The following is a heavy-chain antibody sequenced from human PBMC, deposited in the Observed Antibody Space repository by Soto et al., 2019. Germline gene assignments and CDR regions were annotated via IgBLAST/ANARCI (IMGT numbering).Heavy chain of an antibody. J-gene: IGHJ4*02. V-gene: IGHV3-23*01. CDR2: LGGSGGGT. D-gene: IGHD3-3*01. CDR1: GFTFSNYA. Sequence: PGGSRRLSCAGSGFTFSNYAMSGVRQAPGKGLEGVSGLGGSGGGTYYVDSVKGRSSSSRGRSKNTGYLQTNSLRAEDTAFYYCASLWSGYFTGFGFWGLGTLATVSS. CDR3: ASLWSGYFTGFGF.